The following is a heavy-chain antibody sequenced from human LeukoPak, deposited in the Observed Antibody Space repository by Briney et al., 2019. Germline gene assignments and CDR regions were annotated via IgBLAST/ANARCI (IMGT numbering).Heavy chain of an antibody. J-gene: IGHJ5*02. V-gene: IGHV3-7*01. CDR1: GGSISSGSYY. Sequence: ETLSLTCTVSGGSISSGSYYWSWVRQAPGKGLEWVANIKQDGSEKYYVDSVKGRFTISRDNAKNSLYLQMNSLRAEDTAVYYCARVAAAGTAWFDPWGQGTLVTVSS. CDR2: IKQDGSEK. CDR3: ARVAAAGTAWFDP. D-gene: IGHD6-13*01.